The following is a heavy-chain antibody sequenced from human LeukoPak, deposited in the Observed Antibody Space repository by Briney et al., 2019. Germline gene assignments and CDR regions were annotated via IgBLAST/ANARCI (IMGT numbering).Heavy chain of an antibody. D-gene: IGHD3-22*01. CDR3: ARESYDSGEFS. Sequence: SETLSLTCTMSGDSISLYYWTWIRQPAGKGLEWTGRIHTSGNTNYNPSLKSRVTMSVDTSKNQFSLKLSSVTAADTAVYYCARESYDSGEFSWGQGTLVTVSS. CDR2: IHTSGNT. CDR1: GDSISLYY. J-gene: IGHJ5*02. V-gene: IGHV4-4*07.